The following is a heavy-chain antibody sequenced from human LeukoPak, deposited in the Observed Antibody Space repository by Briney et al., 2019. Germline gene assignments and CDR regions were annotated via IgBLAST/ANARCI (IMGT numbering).Heavy chain of an antibody. V-gene: IGHV3-33*01. D-gene: IGHD5-12*01. CDR3: ARGDKVATSWFDP. J-gene: IGHJ5*02. Sequence: GGSLRLSCAASGFTISSYGMHWVRQAPGKGLEWVAVTWYDGRSQYYADSVKGRFTISRDNSKNTLYLQMNSLRAEDTAVYYCARGDKVATSWFDPWGQGTLVTVSS. CDR1: GFTISSYG. CDR2: TWYDGRSQ.